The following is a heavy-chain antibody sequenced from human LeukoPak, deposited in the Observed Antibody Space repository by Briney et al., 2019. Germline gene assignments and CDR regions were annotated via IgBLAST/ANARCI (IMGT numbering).Heavy chain of an antibody. CDR3: ARGGDRGDAFDI. D-gene: IGHD4-17*01. Sequence: SETLSLTCTVSGGSISSYYWSWIRQPPGKGLEWIGYIYYSGSTNYNPSLKSRVTISVDTSKNQFSLKLSSVTAADTAVYYCARGGDRGDAFDIWGQGTMATVSS. J-gene: IGHJ3*02. V-gene: IGHV4-59*01. CDR2: IYYSGST. CDR1: GGSISSYY.